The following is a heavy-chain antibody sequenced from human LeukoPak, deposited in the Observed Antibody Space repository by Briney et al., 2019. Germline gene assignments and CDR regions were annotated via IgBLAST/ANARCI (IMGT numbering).Heavy chain of an antibody. D-gene: IGHD2-21*02. CDR3: ARSTMSDLAYCGGNCFAFDY. CDR2: IDTGGTTS. J-gene: IGHJ4*02. Sequence: PGGSLRLSCAASGFTFSSYWMHWVRQAPGKGLVWVSRIDTGGTTSTYADSVKGRFTISRDNARNTLYVQMSGLSAEDTAVYYCARSTMSDLAYCGGNCFAFDYWGQGTLVTVSS. V-gene: IGHV3-74*01. CDR1: GFTFSSYW.